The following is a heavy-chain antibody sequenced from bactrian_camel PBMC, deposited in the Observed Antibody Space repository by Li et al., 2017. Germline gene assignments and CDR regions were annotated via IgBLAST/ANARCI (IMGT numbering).Heavy chain of an antibody. Sequence: DVQLVESGGGLVQSGGSLTLSCAASGFTFANYDMGWVRQAPGKGLEWVSTITSNGPTYYADSVKGRFTISRDNAKNTVYLQMNSLDPEDTAMYYCAAGTLDCSGGLPIPYWGQGTQVTVS. CDR1: GFTFANYD. CDR2: ITSNGPT. CDR3: AAGTLDCSGGLPIPY. J-gene: IGHJ4*01. V-gene: IGHV3S40*01. D-gene: IGHD1*01.